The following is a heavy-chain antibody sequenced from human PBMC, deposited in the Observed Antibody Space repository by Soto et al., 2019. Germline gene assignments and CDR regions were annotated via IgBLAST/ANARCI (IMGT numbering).Heavy chain of an antibody. V-gene: IGHV4-30-4*01. CDR2: IYYSGST. CDR1: GGSITSADYY. Sequence: QVQLQESGPGLVKPSQTLSLTCTVSGGSITSADYYWSWIRQPPGKGLEWIGYIYYSGSTYYNPSRKSRVTISIDTSKNQFSLKLSSVTAAHTAVYYCAGVPRPLYGNWFDPWGQGTLVTVSS. J-gene: IGHJ5*02. D-gene: IGHD3-16*01. CDR3: AGVPRPLYGNWFDP.